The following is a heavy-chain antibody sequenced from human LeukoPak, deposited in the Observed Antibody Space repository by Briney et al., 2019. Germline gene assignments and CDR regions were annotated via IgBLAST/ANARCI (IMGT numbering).Heavy chain of an antibody. CDR1: GGTFSSYA. J-gene: IGHJ4*02. CDR2: ISTYSGDT. V-gene: IGHV1-18*01. Sequence: ASVKVSCKASGGTFSSYAISWVRQAPGQGLEWMGRISTYSGDTNYAQKVQGRVTMTTDTSTSTAYMELKSLRSDDTAVYYCARGGHYDFWSGPPDFWGQGTPVTVSS. D-gene: IGHD3-3*01. CDR3: ARGGHYDFWSGPPDF.